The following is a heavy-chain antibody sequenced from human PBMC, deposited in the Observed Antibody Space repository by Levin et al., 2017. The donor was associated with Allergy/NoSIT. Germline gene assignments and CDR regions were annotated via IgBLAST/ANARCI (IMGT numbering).Heavy chain of an antibody. CDR3: AHSSWVVRGFGLAGDYFDY. D-gene: IGHD3-10*01. CDR1: GFSLSTSGVG. V-gene: IGHV2-5*02. Sequence: GSGPTLVKPTQTLTLTCTFSGFSLSTSGVGVGWIRQPPGKALEWLALIYWDDDKRYSPSLKSRLTITKDTSKNQVVLTMTNMDPVDTATYYCAHSSWVVRGFGLAGDYFDYWGQGTLVTVSS. CDR2: IYWDDDK. J-gene: IGHJ4*02.